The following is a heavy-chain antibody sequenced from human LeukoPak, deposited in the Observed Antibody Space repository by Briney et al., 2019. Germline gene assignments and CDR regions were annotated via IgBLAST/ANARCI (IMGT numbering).Heavy chain of an antibody. D-gene: IGHD1-26*01. CDR3: ARGGALYAFDI. J-gene: IGHJ3*02. Sequence: SETLSLTCTVSGGSISSGSYYWSWIRQPAGKGLEWIGRIYTSGSTNYNPSLKSRVTISVDTSKNQFSLKLSSVTAADTAVYYCARGGALYAFDIWGQGTMVTVSS. CDR2: IYTSGST. V-gene: IGHV4-61*02. CDR1: GGSISSGSYY.